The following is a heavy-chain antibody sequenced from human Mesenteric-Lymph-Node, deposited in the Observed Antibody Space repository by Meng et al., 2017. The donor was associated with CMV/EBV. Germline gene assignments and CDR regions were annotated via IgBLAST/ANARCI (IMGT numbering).Heavy chain of an antibody. CDR3: ARRYSAYEYFDY. D-gene: IGHD5-12*01. CDR1: GDSIDTRNW. J-gene: IGHJ4*02. CDR2: IYHLGST. Sequence: CAVSGDSIDTRNWWSWLRQSPGKGLEWIGEIYHLGSTNYSPSLQSRVILSVDKSRNHFSLKLTSVTPADTAMYYCARRYSAYEYFDYWGQGTLVTVSS. V-gene: IGHV4-4*02.